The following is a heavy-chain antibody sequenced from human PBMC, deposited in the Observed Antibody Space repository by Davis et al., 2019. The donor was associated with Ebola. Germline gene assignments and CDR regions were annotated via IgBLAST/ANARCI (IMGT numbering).Heavy chain of an antibody. CDR1: GFTFSIYA. CDR3: ARDTRERGFDY. CDR2: ISGSDNTI. D-gene: IGHD1-26*01. J-gene: IGHJ4*02. Sequence: GGSLRLSCAASGFTFSIYAMTWVRQAPGKGLEWVASISGSDNTITYGDSARGRFTISRDNAKNSLYLQMNSLRGEDTAVYYCARDTRERGFDYWGQGTLVTVSS. V-gene: IGHV3-48*01.